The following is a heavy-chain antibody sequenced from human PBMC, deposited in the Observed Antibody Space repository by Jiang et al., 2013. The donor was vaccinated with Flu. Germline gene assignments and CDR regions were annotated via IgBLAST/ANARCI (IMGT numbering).Heavy chain of an antibody. CDR1: GYSISSGYY. Sequence: SGPGLVKPSETLSLTCAVSGYSISSGYYWGWIRQPPGKGLEWIGSIYHSGSTSYSPSLKSRVTMSVDTSNNQFSLKLSSVTAADTAVYYCARRGDYFDYVGPGNAGHRLL. J-gene: IGHJ4*02. CDR3: ARRGDYFDY. V-gene: IGHV4-38-2*01. CDR2: IYHSGST.